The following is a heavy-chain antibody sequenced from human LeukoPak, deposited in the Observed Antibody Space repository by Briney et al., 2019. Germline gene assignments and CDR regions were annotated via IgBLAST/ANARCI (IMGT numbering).Heavy chain of an antibody. V-gene: IGHV3-48*04. CDR2: ISSSSSTI. Sequence: GGSLRLSCAASGFTFSSYSMNWVRQAPGKGLEWVSYISSSSSTIYYADSVKGRFTISRDNAKNSLYLQMNSLRAEDTAVYYCAREYYYDSSGLDVWGQGTTVTVSS. CDR1: GFTFSSYS. D-gene: IGHD3-22*01. CDR3: AREYYYDSSGLDV. J-gene: IGHJ6*02.